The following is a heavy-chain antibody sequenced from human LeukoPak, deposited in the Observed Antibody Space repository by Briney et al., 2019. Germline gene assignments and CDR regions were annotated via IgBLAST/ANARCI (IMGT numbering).Heavy chain of an antibody. J-gene: IGHJ4*02. D-gene: IGHD2-15*01. V-gene: IGHV4-4*07. CDR2: IYTSGST. Sequence: SETLSLTCTVSGGSISSYYWSWIRQPAGKGLEWIGRIYTSGSTNYNPSLKSRVTISVDTSKNQFSLKLSSVTAADTAVYYCARGTPKLGTIVVVVAATRHFDYWGQGTLVTVSS. CDR1: GGSISSYY. CDR3: ARGTPKLGTIVVVVAATRHFDY.